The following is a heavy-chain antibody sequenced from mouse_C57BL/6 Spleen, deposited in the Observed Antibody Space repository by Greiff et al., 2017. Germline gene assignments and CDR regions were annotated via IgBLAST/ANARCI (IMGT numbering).Heavy chain of an antibody. J-gene: IGHJ4*01. Sequence: QVQLQQPGAELVMPGASVKLSCKASGYTFTSYWMHWVKQRPGQGLEWIGEIDPSDSYTNYNQKFKGKSTLTVDKSSSTAYMQLSSLTSEDSAVYYCARYGTGTLSYAMDYWGQGTSVTVSS. V-gene: IGHV1-69*01. CDR1: GYTFTSYW. D-gene: IGHD4-1*01. CDR2: IDPSDSYT. CDR3: ARYGTGTLSYAMDY.